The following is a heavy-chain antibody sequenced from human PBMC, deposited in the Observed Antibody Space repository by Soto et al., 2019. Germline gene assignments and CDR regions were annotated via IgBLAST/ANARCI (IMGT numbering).Heavy chain of an antibody. V-gene: IGHV1-3*01. D-gene: IGHD1-1*01. CDR1: GYTFTTHA. J-gene: IGHJ6*02. CDR3: ARGKGMEENYYYYGLDI. Sequence: ASVKGCCKASGYTFTTHAMHWWRQCPGQSLEWMGWINGGTGQTKHSQRFQGRVNITRDTSASTAYMELSSLRSEDTAVYYCARGKGMEENYYYYGLDIWGQGTTVTVS. CDR2: INGGTGQT.